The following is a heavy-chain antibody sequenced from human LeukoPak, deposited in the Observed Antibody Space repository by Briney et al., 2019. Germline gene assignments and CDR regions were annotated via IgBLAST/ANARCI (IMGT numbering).Heavy chain of an antibody. Sequence: GASVKVSCKASGYTFTNYDVNWVRQATGQGLEWMGWISAYNGNTNYAQKLQGRVTMTTDTSTSTAYMELRSLRSDDTAVYYCARVGLKDYMDVWGKGTTVTVSS. D-gene: IGHD3-16*01. V-gene: IGHV1-18*01. J-gene: IGHJ6*03. CDR1: GYTFTNYD. CDR2: ISAYNGNT. CDR3: ARVGLKDYMDV.